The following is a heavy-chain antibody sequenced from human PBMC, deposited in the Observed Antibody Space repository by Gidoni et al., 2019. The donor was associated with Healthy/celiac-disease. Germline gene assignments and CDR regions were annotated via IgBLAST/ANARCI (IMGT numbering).Heavy chain of an antibody. J-gene: IGHJ4*02. Sequence: EVQLLESGGGLVQPGGSLSLSCAASGFTFSSYAMSWFRQAPGKGLEWVAAISGSGGSTYYADAVKGRFTISRDNSKNTLYLQMNSLRAEDTAVYYCANLPADSGSYYFDYWGQGTLVTVSS. CDR2: ISGSGGST. V-gene: IGHV3-23*01. D-gene: IGHD1-26*01. CDR1: GFTFSSYA. CDR3: ANLPADSGSYYFDY.